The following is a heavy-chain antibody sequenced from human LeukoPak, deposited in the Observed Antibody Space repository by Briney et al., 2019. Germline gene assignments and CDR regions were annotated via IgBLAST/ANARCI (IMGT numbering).Heavy chain of an antibody. CDR3: ARDSKTLVPAANLDY. V-gene: IGHV1-46*01. Sequence: ASVKVSCKASGYTFTSYYMHWVRQAPGQGLEWMGIINPSGGSTSYAQKFQGRVTMTRDTSTSTVYMELSSLRSEDTAVYYCARDSKTLVPAANLDYWGQGTLVTVSS. CDR2: INPSGGST. J-gene: IGHJ4*02. D-gene: IGHD2-2*01. CDR1: GYTFTSYY.